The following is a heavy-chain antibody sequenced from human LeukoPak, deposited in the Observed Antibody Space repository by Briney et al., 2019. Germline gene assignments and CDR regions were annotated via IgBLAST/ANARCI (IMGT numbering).Heavy chain of an antibody. CDR1: GFTFSSYG. CDR3: AREEHNWNPTAFDL. V-gene: IGHV3-33*01. CDR2: IWYDGSNE. J-gene: IGHJ3*01. Sequence: GGSLRLSCAASGFTFSSYGMHWVRQAPGKGLEWVAVIWYDGSNEYYAASVKGRFTISRDNSKNTLYLQMNSLRAEDTAVYYCAREEHNWNPTAFDLWGQGTMVTDSS. D-gene: IGHD1-20*01.